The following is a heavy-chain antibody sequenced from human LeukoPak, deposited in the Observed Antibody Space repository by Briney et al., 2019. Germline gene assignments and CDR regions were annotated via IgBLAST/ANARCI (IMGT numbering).Heavy chain of an antibody. CDR3: ARVNKIDYGDYSEYFQH. Sequence: PSETLSLTCTVSGGSISSYYWSWIRQPPGRGLEWIGYIDYSGSTNYNPSLKSRVTISVDTSKDQFSLKLSSVTAADTAVYYCARVNKIDYGDYSEYFQHWGQGTLVTVSS. V-gene: IGHV4-59*01. CDR2: IDYSGST. J-gene: IGHJ1*01. D-gene: IGHD4-17*01. CDR1: GGSISSYY.